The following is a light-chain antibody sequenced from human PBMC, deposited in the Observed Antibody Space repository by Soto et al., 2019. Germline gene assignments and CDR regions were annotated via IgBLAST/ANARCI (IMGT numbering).Light chain of an antibody. J-gene: IGKJ1*01. CDR1: QSVGSH. V-gene: IGKV3-15*01. Sequence: EIVMTQSPATLSVSPGERATLSCRASQSVGSHLAWYQQKPGQAPRLLIYGASTRASGVPARFSGSGSGTDFTLTISSLQSEDFAVYYCHQYDYWPLWSFAQGTKVEIK. CDR3: HQYDYWPLWS. CDR2: GAS.